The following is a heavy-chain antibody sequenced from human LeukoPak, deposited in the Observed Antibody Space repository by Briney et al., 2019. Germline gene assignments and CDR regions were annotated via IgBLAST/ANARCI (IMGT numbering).Heavy chain of an antibody. J-gene: IGHJ3*02. V-gene: IGHV1-24*01. CDR2: FDPEDGET. D-gene: IGHD1-26*01. Sequence: ASVKVSCKVSGCTLTELSMHWVRQAPGKGLEWMGGFDPEDGETIYAQKFQGRVTMTEDTSTDTAYMELSSLRSEDTAVYYCAVVGATTWAFDIWGQGTMVTVSS. CDR3: AVVGATTWAFDI. CDR1: GCTLTELS.